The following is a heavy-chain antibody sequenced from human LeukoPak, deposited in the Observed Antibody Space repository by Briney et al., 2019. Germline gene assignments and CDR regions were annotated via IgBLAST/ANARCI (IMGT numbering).Heavy chain of an antibody. CDR1: GGSISTYY. CDR3: ASLGGYCGGDCDN. V-gene: IGHV4-4*07. J-gene: IGHJ4*02. D-gene: IGHD2-21*02. CDR2: IYSGGST. Sequence: SETLSLTCTVSGGSISTYYWSWIRQPAGKGLEWIGRIYSGGSTNYNPSLKSRVTMSVDTSKNQFSLKLTSVNAADTAVYYCASLGGYCGGDCDNWGQGTLVTVSS.